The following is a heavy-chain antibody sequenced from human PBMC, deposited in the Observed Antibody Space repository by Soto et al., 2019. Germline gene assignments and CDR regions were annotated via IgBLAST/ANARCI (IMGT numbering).Heavy chain of an antibody. CDR3: ARKVYYCGMDV. CDR1: GGSISSSSYY. Sequence: SETLSLTCTVSGGSISSSSYYWGWIRQPPGKGLEWIGSIYYSGRTYYNPSLKRRVTISVDTSKNQFSLKLSSVTAADTAVYYCARKVYYCGMDVWGQGSTVTVSS. V-gene: IGHV4-39*01. J-gene: IGHJ6*02. CDR2: IYYSGRT.